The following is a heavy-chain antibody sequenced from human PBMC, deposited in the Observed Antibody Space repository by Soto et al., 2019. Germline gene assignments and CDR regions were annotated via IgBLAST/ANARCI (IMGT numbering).Heavy chain of an antibody. V-gene: IGHV3-23*01. J-gene: IGHJ3*02. D-gene: IGHD3-16*02. Sequence: GGSLRLSCAASGFTFSSYAMSWVRQAPGKGLEWVSAISGSGGSTYYADSVKGRFTISRGNSKNTLYLKMNSLRAEDTAVYYCASALLWGDYIWGSYRYSGTSDAFDIWGQGTMVTVSS. CDR1: GFTFSSYA. CDR3: ASALLWGDYIWGSYRYSGTSDAFDI. CDR2: ISGSGGST.